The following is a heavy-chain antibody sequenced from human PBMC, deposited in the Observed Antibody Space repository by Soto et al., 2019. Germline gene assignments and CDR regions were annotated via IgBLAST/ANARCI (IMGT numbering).Heavy chain of an antibody. CDR3: ARDGGSY. Sequence: QVQLVESGGGVVQPGTSLRLSCTASGFTFRTYAMHWVRQAPGKGLEWVAVISYDATNKYYSDSVKGRFTISRDNSKNTLYLQMNGLRPEDTSVYHCARDGGSYWGQGTQVIVAS. D-gene: IGHD3-16*01. V-gene: IGHV3-30-3*01. J-gene: IGHJ4*02. CDR2: ISYDATNK. CDR1: GFTFRTYA.